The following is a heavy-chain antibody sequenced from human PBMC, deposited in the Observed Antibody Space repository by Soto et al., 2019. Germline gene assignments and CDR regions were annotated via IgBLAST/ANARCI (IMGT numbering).Heavy chain of an antibody. J-gene: IGHJ4*02. CDR1: GFPFSIYA. D-gene: IGHD1-26*01. CDR2: ISVSGGST. CDR3: AKGPYVGGATAFDF. Sequence: GGSLRLSCAASGFPFSIYAMSWVRQPPGKGLGWVSAISVSGGSTYYADSVKGRFTISRDNSKNTLYLRMNSLRAADTAVYYCAKGPYVGGATAFDFWGQGTMVTVSS. V-gene: IGHV3-23*01.